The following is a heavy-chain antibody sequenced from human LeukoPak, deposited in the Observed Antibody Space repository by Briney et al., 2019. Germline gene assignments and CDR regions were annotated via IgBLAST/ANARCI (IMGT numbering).Heavy chain of an antibody. J-gene: IGHJ4*02. Sequence: ASVKVSCKVSVYTFTDYYMHWVQQAPGKGLEWMGLVDPEDGETVYAEKFQGRVTITADTSTDTAYMELSSLRSEDTAVYYCATDRRDRESSDLLDWGQGTLVTVSS. CDR2: VDPEDGET. CDR3: ATDRRDRESSDLLD. CDR1: VYTFTDYY. V-gene: IGHV1-69-2*01. D-gene: IGHD5-24*01.